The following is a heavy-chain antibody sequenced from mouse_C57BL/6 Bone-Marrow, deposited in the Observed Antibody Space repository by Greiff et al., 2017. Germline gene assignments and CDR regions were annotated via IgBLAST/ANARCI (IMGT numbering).Heavy chain of an antibody. D-gene: IGHD1-1*01. CDR1: GYTFTSYW. V-gene: IGHV1-64*01. Sequence: VQLQQSGAELVKPGASVKLSCKASGYTFTSYWMHWVKQRPGQGLEWIGMIHPNSGSTNYNEKFKSKATLTVDKSSSTAYMQLSSLTSEDSAVYYCACLYYYGNSPYAMDYWGQGTSVTVSS. CDR3: ACLYYYGNSPYAMDY. J-gene: IGHJ4*01. CDR2: IHPNSGST.